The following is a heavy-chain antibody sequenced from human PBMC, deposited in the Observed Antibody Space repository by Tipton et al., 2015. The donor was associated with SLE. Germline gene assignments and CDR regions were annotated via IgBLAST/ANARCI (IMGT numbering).Heavy chain of an antibody. CDR3: ARGAHYGRYFDY. CDR1: GGSFSGYY. Sequence: TLSLTCAVYGGSFSGYYWSWIRQPSGKGLEWIGEINHSGSTNYNPSLKSRVTISVDTSKNQFSLKLSSVTAADTAVYYCARGAHYGRYFDYWGQGTLVTVSS. D-gene: IGHD4-17*01. CDR2: INHSGST. J-gene: IGHJ4*02. V-gene: IGHV4-34*01.